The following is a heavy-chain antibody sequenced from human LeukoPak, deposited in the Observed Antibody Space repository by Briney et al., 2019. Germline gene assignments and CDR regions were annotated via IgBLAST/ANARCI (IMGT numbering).Heavy chain of an antibody. J-gene: IGHJ4*02. D-gene: IGHD6-19*01. CDR3: AKSYSSGWPTPSDY. V-gene: IGHV3-30*18. CDR1: GFTFSSYG. CDR2: ISYDGSNK. Sequence: GGSLRLSCAASGFTFSSYGMHWVRQAPGKGLEWVAVISYDGSNKYYADSVKGRFTISRDNSKNTLYLQMNSLRAEDTAVYYCAKSYSSGWPTPSDYWGQGTLVTVSS.